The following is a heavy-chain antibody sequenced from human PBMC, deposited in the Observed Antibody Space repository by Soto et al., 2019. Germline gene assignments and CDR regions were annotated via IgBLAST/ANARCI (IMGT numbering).Heavy chain of an antibody. D-gene: IGHD1-7*01. J-gene: IGHJ4*02. Sequence: QVQLVQSGAEVKKSGASVKVSCKASGYTFTGYYIHWVRQAPGQGLEWMGEIGPNRGDTKYAKKFQGRVTMTRDTSISTVYMELSNLSPDDTAVYYCGRGRSGELVVFYWGQGTLVTVYS. CDR1: GYTFTGYY. CDR3: GRGRSGELVVFY. CDR2: IGPNRGDT. V-gene: IGHV1-2*02.